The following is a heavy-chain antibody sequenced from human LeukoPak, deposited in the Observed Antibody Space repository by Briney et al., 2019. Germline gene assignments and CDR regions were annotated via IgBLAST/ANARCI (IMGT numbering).Heavy chain of an antibody. CDR3: AKWGDYDILTGYYDSDY. V-gene: IGHV3-23*01. CDR1: GFIFSNYA. CDR2: IRGRDGYT. D-gene: IGHD3-9*01. Sequence: GASLRLSCAASGFIFSNYAMSWVRQAPGKGLEGVSAIRGRDGYTYYADSVKGRFTVSRDHPKNTLYLQMNTLRVEDTAVYYCAKWGDYDILTGYYDSDYWGHGTLVTVSS. J-gene: IGHJ4*01.